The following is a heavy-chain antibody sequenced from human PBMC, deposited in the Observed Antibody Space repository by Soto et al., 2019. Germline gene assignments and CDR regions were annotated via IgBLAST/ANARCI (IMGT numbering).Heavy chain of an antibody. Sequence: GSLRLSCAASGFTFSSYSMNWVRQAPGKGLEWVSYISSSSSTIYYADSVKGRFTISRDNAKNSQYRQLNSLRAEDSAVYYCARDWESGSSRDFDYWGQGTLVTVSS. CDR3: ARDWESGSSRDFDY. J-gene: IGHJ4*02. V-gene: IGHV3-48*04. CDR1: GFTFSSYS. D-gene: IGHD6-6*01. CDR2: ISSSSSTI.